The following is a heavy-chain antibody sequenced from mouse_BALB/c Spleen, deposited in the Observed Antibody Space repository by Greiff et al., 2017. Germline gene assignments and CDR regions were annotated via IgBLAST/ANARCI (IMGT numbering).Heavy chain of an antibody. CDR1: GFAFSSYD. D-gene: IGHD1-2*01. CDR3: ARHFTTATDGAGFAY. Sequence: EVQRVESGGGLVKPGGSLKLSCAASGFAFSSYDMSWVRQTPEKRLEWVAYISSGGGSTYYPDTVKGRFTISRDNAKNTLYLQMSSLKSEDTAMYYCARHFTTATDGAGFAYWGQGTLVTVSA. CDR2: ISSGGGST. V-gene: IGHV5-12-1*01. J-gene: IGHJ3*01.